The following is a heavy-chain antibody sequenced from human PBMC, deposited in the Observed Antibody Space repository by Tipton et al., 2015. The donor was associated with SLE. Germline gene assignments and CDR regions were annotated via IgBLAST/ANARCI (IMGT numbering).Heavy chain of an antibody. J-gene: IGHJ4*02. CDR3: ARDYSPEAYFDY. Sequence: TLSLTCTVSGGSISSYYWGWIRQPPGKGLEWIGSIYHSGSTYYNPSLKSRVTISVDTSKNQFSLKLSSVTAADTAVYYCARDYSPEAYFDYWGQGTLVTVPS. D-gene: IGHD6-13*01. CDR2: IYHSGST. CDR1: GGSISSYY. V-gene: IGHV4-38-2*02.